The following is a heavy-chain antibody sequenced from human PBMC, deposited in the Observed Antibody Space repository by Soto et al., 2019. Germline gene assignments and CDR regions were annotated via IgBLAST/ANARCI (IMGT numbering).Heavy chain of an antibody. Sequence: PGGSLRLSCAASGFTFSSYAMSWVRQAPGKGLEWVSAISGSGGSTYYADSVKGRFTISRDNSKNTLYLQMNSLRAEDTAVYYSAKDPAHLGYSYGCFDYWGQGTLVTVSS. J-gene: IGHJ4*02. V-gene: IGHV3-23*01. CDR3: AKDPAHLGYSYGCFDY. CDR1: GFTFSSYA. D-gene: IGHD5-18*01. CDR2: ISGSGGST.